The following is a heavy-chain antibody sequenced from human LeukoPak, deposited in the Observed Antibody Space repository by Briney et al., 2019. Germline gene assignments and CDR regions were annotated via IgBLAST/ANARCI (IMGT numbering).Heavy chain of an antibody. CDR2: IYYSGST. J-gene: IGHJ4*02. D-gene: IGHD3-10*01. Sequence: SETLSLTCTVSGGSISSGGYYWSWIRQPPGKGLEWIGYIYYSGSTNYNPSLKSRVTISVDTSKNQFSLKLSSVTAADTAVYYCARGATMVRFDYWGQGTLVTVSS. V-gene: IGHV4-61*08. CDR1: GGSISSGGYY. CDR3: ARGATMVRFDY.